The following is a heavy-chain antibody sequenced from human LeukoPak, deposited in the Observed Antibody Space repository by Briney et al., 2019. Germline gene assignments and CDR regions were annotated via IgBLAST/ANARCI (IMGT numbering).Heavy chain of an antibody. V-gene: IGHV1-3*03. CDR1: GYTFTSYA. CDR2: INAGNGNT. J-gene: IGHJ6*03. CDR3: ARDSGFWSGYYYNYYMDV. D-gene: IGHD3-3*01. Sequence: GASVKVSCKASGYTFTSYAMHWVRQAPGQRLEWMGWINAGNGNTKYSQEFQGRVTITRDTSASTAYMELSSLRSEDMAVYYCARDSGFWSGYYYNYYMDVWGKGTTVTVSS.